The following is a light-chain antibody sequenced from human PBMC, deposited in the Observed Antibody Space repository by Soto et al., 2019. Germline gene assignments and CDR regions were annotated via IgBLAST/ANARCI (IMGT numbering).Light chain of an antibody. CDR2: KAS. Sequence: DIQMTQSPSTLSASVGDRVTLTCRASQSFGRWLAWYQQKPGKAPKLLIYKASILQSGVPSRFSGSGSGTEFTLTISSLQRDDFATYYCQQYNSYSRTFGQGNKVDIK. CDR3: QQYNSYSRT. V-gene: IGKV1-5*03. CDR1: QSFGRW. J-gene: IGKJ1*01.